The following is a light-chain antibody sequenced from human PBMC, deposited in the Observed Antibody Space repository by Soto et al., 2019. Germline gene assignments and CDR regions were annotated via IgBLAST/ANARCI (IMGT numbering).Light chain of an antibody. Sequence: EIVMTQSPATLSVSPGERATLSCRASQSVSSNLGWYQQKPGQAPRLLIYDASTRATGIPARFSGSGSGTEFTLIISSLQSEDFAIYYCQQYHNWPPGTFGQGTKVDIK. V-gene: IGKV3-15*01. CDR3: QQYHNWPPGT. CDR1: QSVSSN. CDR2: DAS. J-gene: IGKJ1*01.